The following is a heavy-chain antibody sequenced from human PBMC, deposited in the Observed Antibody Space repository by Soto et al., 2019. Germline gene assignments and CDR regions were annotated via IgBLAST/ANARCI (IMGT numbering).Heavy chain of an antibody. Sequence: ASVKVSCKSSGYTFTSYYMHWVRQAPGQGLEWMGIINPSGGSTSYAQKFQGRVTMTRDTSTSTVYMELSSLRSEDTAVYYCARAWYYDSSGYPPELLAFDIWGKGTMV. CDR1: GYTFTSYY. CDR2: INPSGGST. CDR3: ARAWYYDSSGYPPELLAFDI. V-gene: IGHV1-46*01. D-gene: IGHD3-22*01. J-gene: IGHJ3*02.